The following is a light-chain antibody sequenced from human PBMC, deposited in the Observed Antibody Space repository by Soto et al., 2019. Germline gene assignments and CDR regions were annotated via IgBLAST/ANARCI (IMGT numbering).Light chain of an antibody. V-gene: IGLV4-69*02. Sequence: QPVLTQSPSASASLGASVMLTCTLSSGHSRFAIAWHQQQPDKGPRFLMKVNSDGSLNKGDGIPDRFSGSSSGTKRYLTISSLRPEDEADYYCQTWGTGIWVFGGGTQLTVL. CDR2: VNSDGSL. CDR1: SGHSRFA. CDR3: QTWGTGIWV. J-gene: IGLJ3*02.